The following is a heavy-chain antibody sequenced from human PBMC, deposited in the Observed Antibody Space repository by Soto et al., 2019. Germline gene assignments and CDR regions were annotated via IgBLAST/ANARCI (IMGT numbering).Heavy chain of an antibody. CDR1: GGSISSGDYY. CDR2: IYYSGST. Sequence: SETLSLTCTVSGGSISSGDYYWSWIRQPPGKGLEWIGYIYYSGSTYYNPSLKSRVTISVDTSKNQLSLKLSSVTAADTAVYYCAREGYFDPYNWFDPWGQGTLVTVSS. J-gene: IGHJ5*02. D-gene: IGHD3-9*01. V-gene: IGHV4-30-4*01. CDR3: AREGYFDPYNWFDP.